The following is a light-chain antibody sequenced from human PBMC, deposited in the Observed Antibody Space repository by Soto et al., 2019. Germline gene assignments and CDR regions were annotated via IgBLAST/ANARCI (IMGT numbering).Light chain of an antibody. Sequence: EIVLTQSPGTLSLSPGEGDTLSCRASQSVSSSYIAWYQQRHGQTXSILIYGASTRATGIPDRFSGSGSGTHLTLTISRLEPGDCEVYDCQHFGGTTFTFGQGTRLEIK. V-gene: IGKV3-20*01. CDR2: GAS. CDR1: QSVSSSY. CDR3: QHFGGTTFT. J-gene: IGKJ5*01.